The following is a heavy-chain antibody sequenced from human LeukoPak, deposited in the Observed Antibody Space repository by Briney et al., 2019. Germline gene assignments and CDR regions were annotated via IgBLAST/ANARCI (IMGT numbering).Heavy chain of an antibody. V-gene: IGHV4-4*07. D-gene: IGHD3-9*01. CDR3: ARDVGYFDWLLSSPNWFDP. CDR2: IYTSGST. CDR1: GGSISSYY. J-gene: IGHJ5*02. Sequence: SETLSLTCTVSGGSISSYYWSWIRQPAGKGLEWIGRIYTSGSTNYNPSLKSRVTMSVDTSKNQFSLKLSSVTAADTAVYYCARDVGYFDWLLSSPNWFDPWGQGTLVTVSS.